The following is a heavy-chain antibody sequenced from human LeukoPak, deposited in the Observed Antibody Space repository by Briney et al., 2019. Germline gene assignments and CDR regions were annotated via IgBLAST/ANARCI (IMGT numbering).Heavy chain of an antibody. J-gene: IGHJ4*02. Sequence: SETLSLTCAVYGGSFSGYYWSWIRQPPGKGLEWIGYIYYSGSTNYNPSLKSRVTISVDTSKNQFSLKLSSVTAADTAVYHCARSIAADTWGQGTLVTVSS. CDR1: GGSFSGYY. CDR3: ARSIAADT. V-gene: IGHV4-59*01. D-gene: IGHD6-6*01. CDR2: IYYSGST.